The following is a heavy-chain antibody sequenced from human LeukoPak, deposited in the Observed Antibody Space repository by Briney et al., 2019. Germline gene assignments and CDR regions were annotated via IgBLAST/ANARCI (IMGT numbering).Heavy chain of an antibody. CDR2: ISAYNGNT. CDR3: ARDIDYSNRNYYYYYYGMDV. D-gene: IGHD4-11*01. CDR1: GYTFTSYG. Sequence: GASVKVSCKASGYTFTSYGISWVRQAPGQGLEWMGWISAYNGNTNYAQKLQGRVTMTTDTSTSTAYMELRSLRSDDTAVYYCARDIDYSNRNYYYYYYGMDVWGQGTTVTVSS. V-gene: IGHV1-18*01. J-gene: IGHJ6*02.